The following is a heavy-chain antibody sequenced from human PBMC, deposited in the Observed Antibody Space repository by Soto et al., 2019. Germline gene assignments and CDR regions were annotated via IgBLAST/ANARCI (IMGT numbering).Heavy chain of an antibody. D-gene: IGHD2-2*01. J-gene: IGHJ5*02. CDR2: IYHSGST. CDR1: GGSISSGGYS. CDR3: ARVPDR. V-gene: IGHV4-30-2*01. Sequence: SETLSLTCAVSGGSISSGGYSWSWIRQPPGKGLEWIGYIYHSGSTYYNPSLKSRVTISVDRSKNQFSLKLSSVTAAGTAVYYSARVPDRWGQGTLVTVS.